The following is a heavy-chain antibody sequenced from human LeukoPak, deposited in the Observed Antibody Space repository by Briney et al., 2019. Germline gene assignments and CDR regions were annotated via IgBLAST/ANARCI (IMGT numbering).Heavy chain of an antibody. Sequence: SETLSLTCTVSGYSISSGYYWGWIRQPPGKGLEWIGSIYHSGSTYYNPSLKSRVTISVDTSKNQFSLKLSSVTAADTALYYCAKDILFHYDSSGYYSTRSGGAFDIWGQGTMVTVSS. CDR1: GYSISSGYY. CDR3: AKDILFHYDSSGYYSTRSGGAFDI. D-gene: IGHD3-22*01. CDR2: IYHSGST. V-gene: IGHV4-38-2*02. J-gene: IGHJ3*02.